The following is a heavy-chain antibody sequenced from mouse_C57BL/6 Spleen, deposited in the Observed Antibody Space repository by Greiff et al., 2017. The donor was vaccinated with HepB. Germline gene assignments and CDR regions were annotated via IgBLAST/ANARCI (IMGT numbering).Heavy chain of an antibody. CDR3: ARSGSHYAMDY. D-gene: IGHD1-1*01. CDR2: IYPGSGNT. J-gene: IGHJ4*01. Sequence: QVQLKQSGAELVRPGASVKLSCKASGYTFTDYYINWVKQRPGQGLEWIARIYPGSGNTYYNEKFKGKATLTAEKSSSTAYMQLSSLTSEDSAVYFCARSGSHYAMDYWGQGTSVTVSS. V-gene: IGHV1-76*01. CDR1: GYTFTDYY.